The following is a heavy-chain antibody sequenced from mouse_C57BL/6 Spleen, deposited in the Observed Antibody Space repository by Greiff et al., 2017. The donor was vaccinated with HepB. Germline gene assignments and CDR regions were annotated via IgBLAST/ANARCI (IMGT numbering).Heavy chain of an antibody. CDR1: GYSITSGYY. V-gene: IGHV3-6*01. J-gene: IGHJ2*01. D-gene: IGHD1-1*01. CDR3: ARVLLRSLYFYY. CDR2: ISYDGSN. Sequence: EVKLMESGPGLVKPSQSLSLTCSVTGYSITSGYYWNWIRQFPGNKLEWMGYISYDGSNNYNPSLKNRISITRDTSKNQFFLKLNSVTTEDTATYYCARVLLRSLYFYYCSQGTTLTVSS.